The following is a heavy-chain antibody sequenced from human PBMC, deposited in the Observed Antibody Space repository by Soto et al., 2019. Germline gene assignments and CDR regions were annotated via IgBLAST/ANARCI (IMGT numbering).Heavy chain of an antibody. V-gene: IGHV3-49*04. CDR1: AFTFGDYA. CDR3: TRRDGYKYPFFDY. Sequence: PEGTLRLSCTASAFTFGDYAMSWVRRAPGKGLEWVGFIRSKAYGGTTEYAASVKGRCTISRDDSKSIAYLQMNSLKTEDTAVYYCTRRDGYKYPFFDYWGQGTLVTVT. D-gene: IGHD5-12*01. J-gene: IGHJ4*02. CDR2: IRSKAYGGTT.